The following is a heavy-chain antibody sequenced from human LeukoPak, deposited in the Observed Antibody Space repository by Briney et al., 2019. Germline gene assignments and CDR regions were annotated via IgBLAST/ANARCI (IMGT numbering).Heavy chain of an antibody. D-gene: IGHD3-10*01. CDR3: GRVRRRGVITYPLDY. Sequence: PSETLSLTCAVYGGSFSGYYWSWIRQPPGKGLEWIGEINHSGSTNYNPSLKSRVTISVDTSKNQFSLKLSSVTAADTAVYYCGRVRRRGVITYPLDYWGQGTLVTVSS. CDR1: GGSFSGYY. CDR2: INHSGST. V-gene: IGHV4-34*01. J-gene: IGHJ4*02.